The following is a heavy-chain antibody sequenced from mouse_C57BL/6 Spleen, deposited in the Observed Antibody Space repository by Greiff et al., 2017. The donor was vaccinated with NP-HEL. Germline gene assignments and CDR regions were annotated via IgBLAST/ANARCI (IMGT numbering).Heavy chain of an antibody. CDR1: GFTFSSYA. V-gene: IGHV5-4*01. D-gene: IGHD1-1*01. Sequence: EVMLVESGGGLVKPGGSLKLSCAASGFTFSSYAMSWVRQTPEKRLEWVATISDGGSYTYYPDNVKGRFTISRDNAKNNLYLQMSHLKSEDTAMYYCARDPDYYGSSYDYWGQGTTLTVSS. CDR2: ISDGGSYT. J-gene: IGHJ2*01. CDR3: ARDPDYYGSSYDY.